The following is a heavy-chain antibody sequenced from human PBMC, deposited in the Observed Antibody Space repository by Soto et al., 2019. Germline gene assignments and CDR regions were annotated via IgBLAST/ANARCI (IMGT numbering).Heavy chain of an antibody. CDR2: ILVGGST. Sequence: PGGSLRLSCAVSGFICSSYDMSWVRQAPGKGLEWVSTILVGGSTHYEDSVKGRFTISRDTSKNTVYLQMNSLTAGDTAVYYCEKATATGGGAFEIYGQGTMVTVS. D-gene: IGHD2-8*02. CDR3: EKATATGGGAFEI. CDR1: GFICSSYD. J-gene: IGHJ3*02. V-gene: IGHV3-23*01.